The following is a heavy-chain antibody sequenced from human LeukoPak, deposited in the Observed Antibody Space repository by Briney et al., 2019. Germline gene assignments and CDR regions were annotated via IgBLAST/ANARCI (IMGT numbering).Heavy chain of an antibody. D-gene: IGHD6-13*01. J-gene: IGHJ6*02. V-gene: IGHV4-4*07. CDR3: ARGGDSSSWYYYYGMDV. CDR2: IYTSGST. Sequence: PSETLSLTCTVSGGSTSSYYWSWIRQPAGKGLEWIGRIYTSGSTNYNPSLKSRVTMSVDTSKNQFSLKLSSVTAADTAVYYCARGGDSSSWYYYYGMDVWGQGTTVTVSS. CDR1: GGSTSSYY.